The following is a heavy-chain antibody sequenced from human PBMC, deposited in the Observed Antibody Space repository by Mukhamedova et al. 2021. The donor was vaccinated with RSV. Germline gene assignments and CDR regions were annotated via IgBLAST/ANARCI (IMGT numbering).Heavy chain of an antibody. CDR3: ARGSYSGNWFDP. Sequence: SVKSRITFNPDTSKNQFSLQLNSVTPEDTAVYYCARGSYSGNWFDPWGQGTLVTVSS. D-gene: IGHD6-13*01. V-gene: IGHV6-1*01. J-gene: IGHJ5*02.